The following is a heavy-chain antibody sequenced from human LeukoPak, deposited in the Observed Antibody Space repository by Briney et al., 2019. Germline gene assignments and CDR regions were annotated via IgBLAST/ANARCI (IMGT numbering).Heavy chain of an antibody. D-gene: IGHD3-9*01. Sequence: GGSLRLSCAASGFTFSSYSMNWVRQAPGKGLEWVSSISSSSSYIYYADSVKGRFTISRDNAKNSLYLQMNSLRAEDTAVYYCARGLYDILTGFVFDYWGQRTLVTVSS. CDR2: ISSSSSYI. CDR1: GFTFSSYS. J-gene: IGHJ4*02. V-gene: IGHV3-21*01. CDR3: ARGLYDILTGFVFDY.